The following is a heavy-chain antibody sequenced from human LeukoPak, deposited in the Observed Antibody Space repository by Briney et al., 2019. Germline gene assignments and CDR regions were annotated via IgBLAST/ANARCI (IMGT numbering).Heavy chain of an antibody. Sequence: GGSLRLSCAASGFTFSSYAMHWVRQAPGKGLEWVAVISYDGSNKYYADSVKGRFTISRDNSKNTLYLQMNSLRAEDTAVYYCARDFRVEMATISPGYWGQGTLVTVSS. J-gene: IGHJ4*02. V-gene: IGHV3-30*01. CDR2: ISYDGSNK. CDR3: ARDFRVEMATISPGY. D-gene: IGHD5-24*01. CDR1: GFTFSSYA.